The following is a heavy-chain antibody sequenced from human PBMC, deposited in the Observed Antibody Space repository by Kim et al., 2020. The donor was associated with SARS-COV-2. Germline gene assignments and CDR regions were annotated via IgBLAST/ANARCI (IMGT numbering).Heavy chain of an antibody. V-gene: IGHV3-30*07. J-gene: IGHJ5*02. CDR3: ARAACSSTSCITSGFDP. D-gene: IGHD2-2*01. Sequence: VKGRFTIHRDNSQNTLYLQMNRLRAEDTAVYYCARAACSSTSCITSGFDPWGQGTLVTVSS.